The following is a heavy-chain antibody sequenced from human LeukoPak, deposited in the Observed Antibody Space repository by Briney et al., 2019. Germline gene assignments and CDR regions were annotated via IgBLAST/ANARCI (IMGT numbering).Heavy chain of an antibody. J-gene: IGHJ6*03. D-gene: IGHD3-3*01. CDR3: ARRVYDFLIGSPAYYRDV. V-gene: IGHV3-64*01. CDR2: ISGNGGST. Sequence: GGSLRLSCAASGFTFSSYAMHWVRQAPGKELEYVSAISGNGGSTYFANSVKGRFTISRDNSKNTLYLQMNSLRAEDTAVYYCARRVYDFLIGSPAYYRDVWGKGPTVIASS. CDR1: GFTFSSYA.